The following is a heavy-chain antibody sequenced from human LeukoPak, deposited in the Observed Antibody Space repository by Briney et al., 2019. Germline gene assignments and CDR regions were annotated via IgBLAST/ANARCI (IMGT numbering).Heavy chain of an antibody. Sequence: PSETLSLTCTVSSYSISSGYYWGWIRQPPGKGLEWIGSINHSGITYYNPSLKSRVTISVDTSKNQFSLKLTSVTAADTAVYYCGRDRPTGYYDYWGQGTLVTVSS. CDR2: INHSGIT. J-gene: IGHJ4*02. CDR3: GRDRPTGYYDY. V-gene: IGHV4-38-2*02. D-gene: IGHD3-9*01. CDR1: SYSISSGYY.